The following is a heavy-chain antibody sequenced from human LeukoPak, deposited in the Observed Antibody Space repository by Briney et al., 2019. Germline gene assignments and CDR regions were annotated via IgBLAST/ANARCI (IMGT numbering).Heavy chain of an antibody. Sequence: SETLSLTCTVSGYSISSGYYWGWIRQPPGKGLEWIGSIYHSGSTYYNPSLKSRVTISVDTSKNQFSLKLSSVTAADTAVYYCARDLRGTPNFDYWGQGTLVTVSS. V-gene: IGHV4-38-2*02. J-gene: IGHJ4*02. CDR3: ARDLRGTPNFDY. D-gene: IGHD3-3*01. CDR1: GYSISSGYY. CDR2: IYHSGST.